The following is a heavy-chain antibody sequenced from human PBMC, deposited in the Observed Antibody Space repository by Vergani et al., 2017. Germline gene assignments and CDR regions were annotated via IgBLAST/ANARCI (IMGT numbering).Heavy chain of an antibody. V-gene: IGHV3-9*01. CDR2: INWNSDSI. Sequence: EVQLVESGGGLVQPGRSPRLSCAASGFTFDDYAMHWVRQAPGKGLEWVSGINWNSDSIAYADSVKGRFTISRDNANNLVYLQMSSVRADDTAVYYCARDYGSGPPQSRRLLYDIGWFDPWGQGTLVTVSS. CDR1: GFTFDDYA. J-gene: IGHJ5*02. CDR3: ARDYGSGPPQSRRLLYDIGWFDP. D-gene: IGHD3-10*01.